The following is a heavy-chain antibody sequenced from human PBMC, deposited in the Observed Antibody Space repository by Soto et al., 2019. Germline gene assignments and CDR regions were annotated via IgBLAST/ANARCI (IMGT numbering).Heavy chain of an antibody. Sequence: QVKLVQSGAEVKKPGASVKVSCKASGYTFTSYAMHWVRQAPGQRLEWMGWINAGNGNTKYSQKFQGRVTITRDTSASTAYMELSSLRSEDTAVYYCARDRMYSSGWYSWFDPWGQGTLVTVSS. J-gene: IGHJ5*02. D-gene: IGHD6-19*01. CDR2: INAGNGNT. V-gene: IGHV1-3*01. CDR3: ARDRMYSSGWYSWFDP. CDR1: GYTFTSYA.